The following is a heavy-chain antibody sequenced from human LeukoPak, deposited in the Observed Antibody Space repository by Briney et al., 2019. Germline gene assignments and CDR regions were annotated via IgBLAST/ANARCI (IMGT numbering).Heavy chain of an antibody. CDR2: ISGSGGST. J-gene: IGHJ6*02. CDR1: GFTFSSYA. Sequence: DPGGSLRLSCAASGFTFSSYAMSWVRQAPGKGLEWVSAISGSGGSTYYAYSVKGRFTISRDNSKNTLYLQMNSLRAEDTAVYYCAKVGRDGYNYYYYYGMDVWGQGTTVTVSS. D-gene: IGHD5-24*01. CDR3: AKVGRDGYNYYYYYGMDV. V-gene: IGHV3-23*01.